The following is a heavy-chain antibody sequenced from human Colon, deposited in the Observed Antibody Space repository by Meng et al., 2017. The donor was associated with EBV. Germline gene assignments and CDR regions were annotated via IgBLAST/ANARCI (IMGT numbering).Heavy chain of an antibody. CDR3: ARDRGGLGAFDY. CDR2: IYYSGST. Sequence: ALLQESGPGLVTPSQALSLACTVYGGSISSGGSYWSWCRQPPGKGLEWIRYIYYSGSTYYNPSLKSRVTISVDTSKNQFSLKLSSVTAADTAVYYCARDRGGLGAFDYWGQGTLVTVSS. V-gene: IGHV4-30-4*01. D-gene: IGHD5-12*01. CDR1: GGSISSGGSY. J-gene: IGHJ4*02.